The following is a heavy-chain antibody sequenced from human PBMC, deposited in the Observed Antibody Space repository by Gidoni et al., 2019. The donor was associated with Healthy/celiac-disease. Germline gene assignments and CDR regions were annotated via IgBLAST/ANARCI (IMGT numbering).Heavy chain of an antibody. CDR3: TRAEVTKPHYYYYYGMDV. J-gene: IGHJ6*02. CDR2: IRSKAYGGTT. Sequence: EVQLVESGGGLVKPGRSLRLSCAASGFTFGYYAMGWFRQAPGKGLEWVGFIRSKAYGGTTEYAASEKGRFTISRDDSKSIAYLQMNSLKTEDTAVYYCTRAEVTKPHYYYYYGMDVWGQGTTVTVSS. D-gene: IGHD2-21*02. CDR1: GFTFGYYA. V-gene: IGHV3-49*05.